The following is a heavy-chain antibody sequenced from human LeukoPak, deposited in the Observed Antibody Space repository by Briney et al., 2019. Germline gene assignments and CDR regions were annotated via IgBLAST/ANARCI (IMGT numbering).Heavy chain of an antibody. D-gene: IGHD3-22*01. V-gene: IGHV3-21*01. CDR3: ARDFAYDSSGYYYPDY. Sequence: GGSLRLSCAASGFIFSNFAMSWVRQAPGKGLEWVSSISSSSSYIYYADSVKGRFTISRDNAKNSLYLQMNSLRAEDTAVYYCARDFAYDSSGYYYPDYWGQGTLVTVSS. CDR2: ISSSSSYI. CDR1: GFIFSNFA. J-gene: IGHJ4*02.